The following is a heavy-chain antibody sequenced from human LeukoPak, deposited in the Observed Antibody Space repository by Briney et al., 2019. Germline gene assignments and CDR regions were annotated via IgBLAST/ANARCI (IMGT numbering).Heavy chain of an antibody. V-gene: IGHV1-2*02. Sequence: ASVKVSCKASGYTFTGYYMHWVRQAPGQGLEWMGWINPNSGGTNYAQRFQGRVTMTRDTSISTAYMELSRLRSDDTAVYYCARRYFDWRYGMDVWGQGTTVTVSS. CDR2: INPNSGGT. J-gene: IGHJ6*02. D-gene: IGHD3-9*01. CDR1: GYTFTGYY. CDR3: ARRYFDWRYGMDV.